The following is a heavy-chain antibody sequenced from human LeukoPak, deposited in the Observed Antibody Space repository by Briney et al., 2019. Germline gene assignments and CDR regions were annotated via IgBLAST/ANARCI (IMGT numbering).Heavy chain of an antibody. CDR1: GFTFSSYA. J-gene: IGHJ4*02. CDR2: ISGSGGST. CDR3: ATGEDYQYYFDY. Sequence: PGGSLRLSCAASGFTFSSYAMSWVRQAPGKGLEWVSAISGSGGSTYYADSVKGRFTISRDNSKNTLYLQMNSLRAEDTAVYYCATGEDYQYYFDYWGQGTLVTVSS. D-gene: IGHD3-10*01. V-gene: IGHV3-23*01.